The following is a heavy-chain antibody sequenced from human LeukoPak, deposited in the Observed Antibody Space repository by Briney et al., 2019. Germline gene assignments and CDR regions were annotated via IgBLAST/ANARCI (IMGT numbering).Heavy chain of an antibody. CDR2: INHSGST. Sequence: SETLSLTCAVYGGSFSGYYWSWIRQPPGKGLEWIGEINHSGSTNYNPSLKSRVTISVDTSKNQFSLKLSSVTAADTAVYYCARPKEQQLARFDYWGQGTLVTVSS. V-gene: IGHV4-34*01. CDR1: GGSFSGYY. J-gene: IGHJ4*02. D-gene: IGHD6-13*01. CDR3: ARPKEQQLARFDY.